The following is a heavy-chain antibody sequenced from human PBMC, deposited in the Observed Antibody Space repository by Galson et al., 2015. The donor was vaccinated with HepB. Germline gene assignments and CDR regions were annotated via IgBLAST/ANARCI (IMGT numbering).Heavy chain of an antibody. D-gene: IGHD3-22*01. CDR3: ARLESTGYPLDS. V-gene: IGHV3-11*06. Sequence: SLRLSCAASGFTFSEYYMSWVRQAPGKGLEWVSYISTTGTYTEYADSVKGRFTISRDNAQNSLSLQMNSLRADDTAVYYCARLESTGYPLDSWGQGALVTVSS. CDR1: GFTFSEYY. J-gene: IGHJ4*02. CDR2: ISTTGTYT.